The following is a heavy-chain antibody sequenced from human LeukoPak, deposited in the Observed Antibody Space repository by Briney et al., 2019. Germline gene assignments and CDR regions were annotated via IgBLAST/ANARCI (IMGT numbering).Heavy chain of an antibody. Sequence: GGSLRLSCAASEFTFSSSAMSWAREAPGKGLEWVSAISGSGGSTYYADSVKGRFTISRNNSKNTLHLQMNSLTAENTDVYYCAKEGAIRPDYYCCVDVWGKGTTVTVSS. CDR1: EFTFSSSA. J-gene: IGHJ6*03. V-gene: IGHV3-23*01. CDR2: ISGSGGST. D-gene: IGHD5-12*01. CDR3: AKEGAIRPDYYCCVDV.